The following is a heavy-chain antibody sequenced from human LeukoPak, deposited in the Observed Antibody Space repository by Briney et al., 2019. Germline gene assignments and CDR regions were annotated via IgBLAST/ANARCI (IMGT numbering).Heavy chain of an antibody. J-gene: IGHJ1*01. CDR3: VKDAQRGFDYSNSLQN. D-gene: IGHD4-11*01. CDR1: GFTFSHYG. CDR2: ILSVGSDK. Sequence: CLRLSCAASGFTFSHYGMHCVRQAPGGGLEWVAVILSVGSDKYYAKSVKGRFTISRDNSKNSLFLQMNSLRAEDTAVYYCVKDAQRGFDYSNSLQNWGQGILVTVSS. V-gene: IGHV3-33*05.